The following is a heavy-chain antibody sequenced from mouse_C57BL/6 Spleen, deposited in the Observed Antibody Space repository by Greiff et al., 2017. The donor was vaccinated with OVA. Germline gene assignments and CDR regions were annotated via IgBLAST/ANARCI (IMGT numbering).Heavy chain of an antibody. D-gene: IGHD1-1*01. CDR1: GFTFSSYA. J-gene: IGHJ4*01. CDR3: TGYYGSGAMDY. Sequence: EVQRVESGEGLVKPGGSLKLSCAASGFTFSSYAMSWVRQTPEKRLEWVAYISSGGDYIYYADTVKGRFTISRDNARNTLYLQMSSLKSEDTAMYYCTGYYGSGAMDYWGQGTSVTVSS. CDR2: ISSGGDYI. V-gene: IGHV5-9-1*02.